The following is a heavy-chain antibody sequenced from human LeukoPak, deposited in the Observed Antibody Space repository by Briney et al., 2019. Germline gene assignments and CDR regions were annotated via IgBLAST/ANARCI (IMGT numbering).Heavy chain of an antibody. D-gene: IGHD2-2*01. J-gene: IGHJ6*02. CDR1: GGTFSSYA. CDR3: ARDLIAGYCSSTSCYSVRGGGSVDGMDV. V-gene: IGHV1-69*13. Sequence: SVKVFCKASGGTFSSYAISWVRQAPGQGLEWMGGIIPIFGTANYAQKFQGRVTITADESTSTAYMELSSLRSEDTAAYYCARDLIAGYCSSTSCYSVRGGGSVDGMDVWGQGTTVTVSS. CDR2: IIPIFGTA.